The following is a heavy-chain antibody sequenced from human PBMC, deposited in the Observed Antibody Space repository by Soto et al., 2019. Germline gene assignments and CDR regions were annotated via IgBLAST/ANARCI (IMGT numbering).Heavy chain of an antibody. CDR3: ARGLKFTTPLVRGVNPYYYYYMDV. CDR1: GYTFSSYD. V-gene: IGHV1-8*01. CDR2: MNPNSGDT. D-gene: IGHD3-10*01. J-gene: IGHJ6*03. Sequence: QVQLVQSGAEVKKPGASVKVSCKASGYTFSSYDINWVRQATGQGLEWMGWMNPNSGDTNYPQKFQGRVTMTRNPSIATAYMEVSSLRSEDTAVYYCARGLKFTTPLVRGVNPYYYYYMDVWGEGTTVTVSS.